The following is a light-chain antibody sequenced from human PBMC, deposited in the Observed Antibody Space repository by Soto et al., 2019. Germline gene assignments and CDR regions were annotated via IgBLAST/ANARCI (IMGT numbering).Light chain of an antibody. Sequence: EIVLTQSPATLSLSPGERATLSCRASQRVGNYLAWYQQKPGQAPRLLIYDVSSRAIGIPARFSGSGSGTDFTLTINSLEPDDSAVYYCQQRSNWPPGFTFGQGTKLEIK. J-gene: IGKJ2*01. CDR1: QRVGNY. CDR2: DVS. V-gene: IGKV3-11*01. CDR3: QQRSNWPPGFT.